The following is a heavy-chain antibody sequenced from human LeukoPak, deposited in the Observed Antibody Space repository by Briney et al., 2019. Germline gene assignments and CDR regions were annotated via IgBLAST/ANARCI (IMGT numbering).Heavy chain of an antibody. J-gene: IGHJ4*02. D-gene: IGHD6-6*01. Sequence: GGSLRLSCAASGFTFSSYEMNWVRQAPGKGLEWVSYISSSGSTIYYADSVKGRFTISRDNAKNSLYLQMNSLRAEDTAVYYCARTTRIAARPPYFDYWGQGTLVTVSS. V-gene: IGHV3-48*03. CDR2: ISSSGSTI. CDR1: GFTFSSYE. CDR3: ARTTRIAARPPYFDY.